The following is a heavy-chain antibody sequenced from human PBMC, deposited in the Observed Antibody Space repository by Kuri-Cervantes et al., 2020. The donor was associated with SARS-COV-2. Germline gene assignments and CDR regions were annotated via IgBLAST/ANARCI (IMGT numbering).Heavy chain of an antibody. CDR3: ARGIVVVPAAIRGELYNWFDP. CDR1: GGSISSGDYY. CDR2: IYSAGDS. D-gene: IGHD2-2*02. Sequence: SETLSLTCTVSGGSISSGDYYWNWIRQPAGKGLEWIGRIYSAGDSNYNPSLKSRVTISLDRSKNQFSLKLSSVTAADTAVYYCARGIVVVPAAIRGELYNWFDPWGQGTLVTVSS. V-gene: IGHV4-61*02. J-gene: IGHJ5*02.